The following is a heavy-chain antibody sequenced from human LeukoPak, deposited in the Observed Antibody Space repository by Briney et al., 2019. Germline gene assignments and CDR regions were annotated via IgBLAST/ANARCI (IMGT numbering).Heavy chain of an antibody. CDR2: ISGGRDSI. Sequence: GGSLRLSCAASGFTFSTYAMSWVRQAPGKGLEWVSDISGGRDSIYYADSVMGRFTISRDNSKDTLYLQMNSLRVDDTAVYYCATGGLTYGDNWGQGTLVTVSS. V-gene: IGHV3-23*01. CDR3: ATGGLTYGDN. J-gene: IGHJ4*02. D-gene: IGHD3-10*01. CDR1: GFTFSTYA.